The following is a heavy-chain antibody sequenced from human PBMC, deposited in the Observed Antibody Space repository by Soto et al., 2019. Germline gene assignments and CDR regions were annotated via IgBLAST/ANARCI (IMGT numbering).Heavy chain of an antibody. D-gene: IGHD5-18*01. V-gene: IGHV2-5*02. J-gene: IGHJ4*02. CDR2: IYWDDDK. Sequence: QITLKESGPTLVKPTQTLTLTCTFSGFSLSTSGVGVGWIRQPPGKALEWLALIYWDDDKRYSPSLKSRLTITKDPSKNQVVLTKTNMDPVDTATYYCAHWSGYSYGYGIDYWGQGTLVTVSS. CDR3: AHWSGYSYGYGIDY. CDR1: GFSLSTSGVG.